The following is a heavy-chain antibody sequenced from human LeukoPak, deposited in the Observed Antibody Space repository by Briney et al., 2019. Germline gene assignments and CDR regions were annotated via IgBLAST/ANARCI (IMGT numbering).Heavy chain of an antibody. J-gene: IGHJ4*02. D-gene: IGHD1-26*01. CDR1: GGSISSSSYY. CDR2: IYYSGST. V-gene: IGHV4-39*07. Sequence: PSETLSLTCTVSGGSISSSSYYWGWIRQPPGKGLEWIGSIYYSGSTYYNPSLKSRVTISVDTSKNQFSLKLSSVTAADTAVYYCARDFPDLIVGATGKSQFDYWGQGTLVTVSS. CDR3: ARDFPDLIVGATGKSQFDY.